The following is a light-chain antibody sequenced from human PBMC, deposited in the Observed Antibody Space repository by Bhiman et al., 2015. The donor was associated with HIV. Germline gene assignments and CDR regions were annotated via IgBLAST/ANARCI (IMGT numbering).Light chain of an antibody. CDR3: SSYAGHNIYV. V-gene: IGLV2-23*02. CDR2: DVS. Sequence: QSALTQPASVSGSPGQSITISCTGTSNNIGNYNYVSWYQHHPGKVPKLMIYDVSQRPSGVSNRFSGSKSGNTASLTISGLQADDEADYYCSSYAGHNIYVFGTGTKVTV. J-gene: IGLJ1*01. CDR1: SNNIGNYNY.